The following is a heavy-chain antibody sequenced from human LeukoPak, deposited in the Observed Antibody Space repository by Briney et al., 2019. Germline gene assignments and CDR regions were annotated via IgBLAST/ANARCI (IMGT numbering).Heavy chain of an antibody. D-gene: IGHD3-16*01. CDR3: ASGGSIDY. J-gene: IGHJ4*02. CDR2: IRYDGSNK. Sequence: GGSLRLSCAASGFTFSSYSMNWVRQAPGKGLEWVAFIRYDGSNKYYADSVKGRFTISRDNSKNTLYLQMNSLRAEDTAVYYCASGGSIDYWGQGTLVTVSS. CDR1: GFTFSSYS. V-gene: IGHV3-30*02.